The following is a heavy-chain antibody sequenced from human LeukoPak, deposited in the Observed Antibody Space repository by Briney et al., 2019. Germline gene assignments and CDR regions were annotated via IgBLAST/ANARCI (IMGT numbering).Heavy chain of an antibody. CDR1: GDSVSSNSAA. Sequence: SQTLSLTCAISGDSVSSNSAAWNWTRQSPSRGLEWPGRTYYRSKWYNGYTVSVKSRITINPDTSKNQFSLQLNSVTPEDTAVYFCVRSGRDGYLDYWGQGTLVTVSS. V-gene: IGHV6-1*01. D-gene: IGHD5-24*01. CDR3: VRSGRDGYLDY. J-gene: IGHJ4*02. CDR2: TYYRSKWYN.